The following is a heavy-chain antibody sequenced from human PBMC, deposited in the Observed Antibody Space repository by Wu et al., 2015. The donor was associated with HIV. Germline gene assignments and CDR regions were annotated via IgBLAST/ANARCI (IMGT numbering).Heavy chain of an antibody. Sequence: GAEVKKPGASVKVSCQASGYTFTDYYIHWVRQAPGQGLEWMGWINPNSGGTNYAQKFQGTVTVTRDTSIGTAYMELSRLRSDDTAVYYCARGDYANYDFWSAYPSYWGQGTLVTVSS. D-gene: IGHD3-3*01. CDR2: INPNSGGT. J-gene: IGHJ4*02. CDR3: ARGDYANYDFWSAYPSY. V-gene: IGHV1-2*02. CDR1: GYTFTDYY.